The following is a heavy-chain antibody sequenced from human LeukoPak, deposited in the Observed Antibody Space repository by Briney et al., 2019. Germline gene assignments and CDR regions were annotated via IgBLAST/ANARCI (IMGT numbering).Heavy chain of an antibody. Sequence: GRSLRLSCATSGFTFSSYGMHWVRQAPGKGLEWVAVISYDGSNKYYADSVKGRFTISRDNSKNTLYLQMNSLRAEDTAVYYCAKDQDIVVVVAADWGQGTLVTVSS. CDR3: AKDQDIVVVVAAD. CDR1: GFTFSSYG. V-gene: IGHV3-30*18. J-gene: IGHJ4*02. D-gene: IGHD2-15*01. CDR2: ISYDGSNK.